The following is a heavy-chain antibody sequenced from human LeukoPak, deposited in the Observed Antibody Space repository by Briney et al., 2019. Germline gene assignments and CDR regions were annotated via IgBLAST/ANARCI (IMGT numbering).Heavy chain of an antibody. V-gene: IGHV4-39*01. D-gene: IGHD6-13*01. Sequence: PSETLSLTCTVSGGSISKSSYYWGWIRQPPGKGLKWIGHIHYSGITHYNPSLKSRVTISVDTSKNQFSLKLSSVIAADTAMYYCARRMSSSWYFDYWGQGTLVTVSS. CDR2: IHYSGIT. CDR1: GGSISKSSYY. J-gene: IGHJ4*02. CDR3: ARRMSSSWYFDY.